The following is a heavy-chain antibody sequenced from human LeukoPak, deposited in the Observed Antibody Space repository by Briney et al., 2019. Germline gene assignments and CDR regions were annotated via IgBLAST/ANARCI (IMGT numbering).Heavy chain of an antibody. D-gene: IGHD6-6*01. V-gene: IGHV1-69*05. CDR2: IIPIFGTA. J-gene: IGHJ6*03. CDR3: ARARREGSRPYYYYMDV. CDR1: GGTFSSYA. Sequence: GASVTVSRKASGGTFSSYAISWVRQAPGQGLEWMGGIIPIFGTANYAQKFQGRVTITTDESTSTAYMELSSLRSEDTAVYYCARARREGSRPYYYYMDVWGKGTTVTVSS.